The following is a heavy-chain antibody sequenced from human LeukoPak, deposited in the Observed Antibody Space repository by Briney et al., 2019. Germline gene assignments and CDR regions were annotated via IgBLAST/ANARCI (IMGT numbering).Heavy chain of an antibody. CDR1: GFTFSSYA. CDR3: ARPRWAAAGTRGVVLDY. D-gene: IGHD6-13*01. V-gene: IGHV3-30-3*01. Sequence: GRSLRLFCAASGFTFSSYAMHWVRQAPGKGLEWVAVISYDGSNKYYADSVKGRFTISRDNSKNTLYLQMNSLRAEDTAVYYCARPRWAAAGTRGVVLDYWGQGTLVTVSS. CDR2: ISYDGSNK. J-gene: IGHJ4*02.